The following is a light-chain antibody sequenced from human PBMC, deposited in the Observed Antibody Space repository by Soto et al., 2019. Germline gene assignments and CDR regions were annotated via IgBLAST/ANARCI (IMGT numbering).Light chain of an antibody. J-gene: IGLJ1*01. CDR3: CSYAGSYTFYV. CDR1: SSDVGGYNY. V-gene: IGLV2-11*01. CDR2: DVS. Sequence: QSALTQPRSVSGCPGQSVTISCTGTSSDVGGYNYVSWYQQHPGKAPKLMIYDVSKRPSGVPDRFSGSKSGNTASLTISGLQAEDEADYYCCSYAGSYTFYVFGTGTKVPVL.